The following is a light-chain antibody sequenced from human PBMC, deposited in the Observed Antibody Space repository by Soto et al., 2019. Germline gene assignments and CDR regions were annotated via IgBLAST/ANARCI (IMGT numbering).Light chain of an antibody. CDR2: DVS. Sequence: QSALTQPPSVSGAPGQRVTISCTGSSSNIGAGYNYVSWYQQHPGKAPKLMIYDVSNRPSGVSNRFSGSKSGNTASLTISGLQAEDEADYYCSSYTSSSTLKVFGTGTKVTVL. V-gene: IGLV2-14*01. CDR1: SSNIGAGYNY. J-gene: IGLJ1*01. CDR3: SSYTSSSTLKV.